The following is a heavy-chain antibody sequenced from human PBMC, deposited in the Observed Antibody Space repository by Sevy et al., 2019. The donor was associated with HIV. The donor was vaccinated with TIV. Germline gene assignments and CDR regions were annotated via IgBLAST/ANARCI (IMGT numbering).Heavy chain of an antibody. D-gene: IGHD2-2*01. V-gene: IGHV3-30-3*01. J-gene: IGHJ6*02. CDR2: ISYDGSNK. CDR3: ARVHGQVVPAAKYGMDV. CDR1: GFTFSSYA. Sequence: GGSLRLSCAASGFTFSSYAMHWVRQAPGKGLEWVAVISYDGSNKYYADSVKGRFTISRDNSKNTLYLQMNGLRAEDTAVYYCARVHGQVVPAAKYGMDVWGQGTTVTVSS.